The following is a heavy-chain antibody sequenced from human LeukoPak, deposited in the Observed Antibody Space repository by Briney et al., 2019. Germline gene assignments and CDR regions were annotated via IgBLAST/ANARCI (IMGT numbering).Heavy chain of an antibody. J-gene: IGHJ4*02. D-gene: IGHD3-22*01. V-gene: IGHV4-30-2*01. CDR1: GGSISSGGYS. CDR3: ARGVSHYYDSSGYHFDY. CDR2: IYHSGST. Sequence: SQTLSLTCAVSGGSISSGGYSWSWIRQPPGKGLEWIGYIYHSGSTYYNPSLKSRVTISVDRSKNQFSLKLSSVTAADTAVYYCARGVSHYYDSSGYHFDYWGQGTLVTVSS.